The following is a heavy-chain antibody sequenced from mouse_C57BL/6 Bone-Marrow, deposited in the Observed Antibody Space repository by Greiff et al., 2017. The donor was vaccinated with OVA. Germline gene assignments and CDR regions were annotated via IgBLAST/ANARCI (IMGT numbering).Heavy chain of an antibody. D-gene: IGHD1-1*01. Sequence: VKLQESGAELVRPGTSVKVSCKASGYAFTNYLIEWVKQRPGQGLEWIGVINPGSGGTNYNEKFKGKATLTADKSSSTAYMQLSSLTSEDSAVYFCARAGLYGSSCGYFDYWGQGTTLTVSS. CDR1: GYAFTNYL. J-gene: IGHJ2*01. CDR3: ARAGLYGSSCGYFDY. CDR2: INPGSGGT. V-gene: IGHV1-54*01.